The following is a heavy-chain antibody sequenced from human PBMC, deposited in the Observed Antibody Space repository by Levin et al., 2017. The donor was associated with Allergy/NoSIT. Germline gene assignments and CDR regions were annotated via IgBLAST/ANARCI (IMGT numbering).Heavy chain of an antibody. J-gene: IGHJ4*02. CDR3: ARAALRYSGYPFDY. CDR2: ISAYNGNT. V-gene: IGHV1-18*01. D-gene: IGHD5-12*01. Sequence: GESLKISCKASGYTFTSYGISWVRQAPGQGLEWMGWISAYNGNTNYAQKLQGRVTMTTDTSTSTAYMELRSLRSDDTAVYYCARAALRYSGYPFDYWGQGTLVTVSS. CDR1: GYTFTSYG.